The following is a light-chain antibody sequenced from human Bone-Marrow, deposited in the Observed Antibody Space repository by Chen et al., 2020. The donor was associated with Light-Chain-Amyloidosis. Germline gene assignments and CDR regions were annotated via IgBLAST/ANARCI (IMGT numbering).Light chain of an antibody. CDR1: QTISSNY. J-gene: IGKJ4*01. Sequence: EIVLTHSPGTLSLSPGEGANLSCRVSQTISSNYLTWYQQKFGQAPRLLIYGSSSRATGIPDRCTGSGSGTVFTRTIKRLEPEDFAMYYCQQYGTSQLTFGGGTKMEI. V-gene: IGKV3-20*01. CDR3: QQYGTSQLT. CDR2: GSS.